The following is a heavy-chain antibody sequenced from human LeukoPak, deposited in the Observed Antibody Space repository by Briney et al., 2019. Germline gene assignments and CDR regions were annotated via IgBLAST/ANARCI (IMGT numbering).Heavy chain of an antibody. J-gene: IGHJ6*03. CDR1: GFIFNAYM. CDR2: ISTSGDYI. Sequence: GGSLRLSCTASGFIFNAYMLDWVRQAPGMGLEWVSSISTSGDYIHYADSLKGRFITSRDNSKNSVFLQINSLRAEDTAVYFCVREGEKANFHYYMDVWVKGTTVIVSS. D-gene: IGHD3-16*01. CDR3: VREGEKANFHYYMDV. V-gene: IGHV3-21*01.